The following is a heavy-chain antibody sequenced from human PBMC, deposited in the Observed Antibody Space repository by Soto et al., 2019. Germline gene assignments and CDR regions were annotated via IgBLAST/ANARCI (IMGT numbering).Heavy chain of an antibody. CDR3: ARGDSTDCSNGVCSFFFNHDMDV. Sequence: ASVKVSCKASGYSFTDYHIHWVRQAPGQGLEWLGRINPKSGGTSTAQKFQGWVTMTTDTSISTASMELTRLTSDDTAIYYCARGDSTDCSNGVCSFFFNHDMDVWGQGTTVTVSS. CDR2: INPKSGGT. D-gene: IGHD2-8*01. V-gene: IGHV1-2*04. CDR1: GYSFTDYH. J-gene: IGHJ6*02.